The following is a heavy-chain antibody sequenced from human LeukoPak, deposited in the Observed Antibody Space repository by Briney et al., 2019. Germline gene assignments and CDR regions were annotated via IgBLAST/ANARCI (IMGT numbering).Heavy chain of an antibody. CDR3: ARRAEDGYNYSWFDP. CDR2: IYYSGST. V-gene: IGHV4-59*08. J-gene: IGHJ5*02. CDR1: GGSISSYY. D-gene: IGHD5-24*01. Sequence: PSETLSLTCTVSGGSISSYYWSWIRQPPGKGLEWIGYIYYSGSTNYKSSLKSRVTISVDTSKNQFSLKLGSVTAADTAVYYCARRAEDGYNYSWFDPWGPGTLVTVSS.